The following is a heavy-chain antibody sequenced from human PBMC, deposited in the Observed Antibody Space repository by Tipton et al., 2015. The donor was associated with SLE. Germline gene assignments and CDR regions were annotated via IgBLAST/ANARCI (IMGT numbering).Heavy chain of an antibody. D-gene: IGHD2-2*03. CDR2: IDESEST. V-gene: IGHV4-4*01. J-gene: IGHJ3*02. CDR3: ARAGYCTTTSCLLPVDVFDI. Sequence: TLSLTCAVSGDSISSSHWWSWVRQPPGKGLEWIGEIDESESTNYNPSLRSRVTISVDKSKNHFSLNLRSVTAADTAVYFCARAGYCTTTSCLLPVDVFDIWGQGTMVTVSS. CDR1: GDSISSSHW.